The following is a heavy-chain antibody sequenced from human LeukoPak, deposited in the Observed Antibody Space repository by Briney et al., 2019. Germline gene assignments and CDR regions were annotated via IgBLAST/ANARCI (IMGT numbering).Heavy chain of an antibody. CDR2: TYYRSKWYN. J-gene: IGHJ2*01. CDR1: GDSVSMTSAA. V-gene: IGHV6-1*01. Sequence: SPTLSLTCAISGDSVSMTSAACNSVRQSPSRGLEWLGRTYYRSKWYNDYAVSVKSRIIINPDTSKNQFSLQLNSVTPEDTAIYYCAHRKWYFGLWGRGTLVTVSS. D-gene: IGHD1-14*01. CDR3: AHRKWYFGL.